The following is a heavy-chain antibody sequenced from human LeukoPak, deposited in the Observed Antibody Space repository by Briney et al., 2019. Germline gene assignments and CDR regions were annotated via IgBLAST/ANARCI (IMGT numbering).Heavy chain of an antibody. Sequence: ASVKVSCKASGYTFTSYDINWVRQATGQGLEWMGWMNPNSGNTGYAQKFQGRVTMTRNTSISTAYMELSSLRSEDTAVYYCARGGRHYYDSSGCVNWFDPWGQGTLVTVSS. CDR2: MNPNSGNT. CDR3: ARGGRHYYDSSGCVNWFDP. D-gene: IGHD3-22*01. V-gene: IGHV1-8*01. J-gene: IGHJ5*02. CDR1: GYTFTSYD.